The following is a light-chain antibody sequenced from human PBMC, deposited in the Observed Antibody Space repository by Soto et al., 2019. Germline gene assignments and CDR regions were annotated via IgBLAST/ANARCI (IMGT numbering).Light chain of an antibody. CDR1: SSDVGGYNY. CDR2: DVT. Sequence: QSVLTQPRSVSGSPGQSVTISCTGTSSDVGGYNYVSWYQQHPGKAPKLMIYDVTKRPSGVPDRFSGAKSGNTASLTVSGLQAEDEADYYCTSHAGTNNFPYVFGTGTKVTVL. J-gene: IGLJ1*01. CDR3: TSHAGTNNFPYV. V-gene: IGLV2-11*01.